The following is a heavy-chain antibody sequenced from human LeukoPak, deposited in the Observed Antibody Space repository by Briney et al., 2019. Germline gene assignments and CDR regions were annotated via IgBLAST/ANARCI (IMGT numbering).Heavy chain of an antibody. Sequence: GGSLRLSCAASGFTFSSYGMHWVRQAPGKGLEWVAVISYDGSNEYYADSVKGRFTISRDNSKNTLYLQMNSLRAEDTAVYYCAKDLIAVAGEGYYYGMDVWGQGTTVTVSS. J-gene: IGHJ6*02. D-gene: IGHD6-19*01. CDR3: AKDLIAVAGEGYYYGMDV. CDR2: ISYDGSNE. CDR1: GFTFSSYG. V-gene: IGHV3-30*18.